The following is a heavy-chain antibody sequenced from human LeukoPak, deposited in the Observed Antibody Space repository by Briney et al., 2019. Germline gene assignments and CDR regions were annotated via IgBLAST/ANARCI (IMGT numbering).Heavy chain of an antibody. D-gene: IGHD3-10*01. CDR3: ARVWFGEGVFDY. Sequence: GGSLRLSCAASGFTFSSYSMNWVRQAPGKGLEWVSSISSSSSYIYYADSVKGRFTISRDNSKNTLYLQMNSLRAEDTAVYYCARVWFGEGVFDYWGQGTLVTVSS. J-gene: IGHJ4*02. CDR1: GFTFSSYS. CDR2: ISSSSSYI. V-gene: IGHV3-21*01.